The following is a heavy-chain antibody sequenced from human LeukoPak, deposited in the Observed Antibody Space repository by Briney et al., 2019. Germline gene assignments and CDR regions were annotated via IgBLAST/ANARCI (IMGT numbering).Heavy chain of an antibody. CDR3: ARGSGLLIDY. D-gene: IGHD5-18*01. CDR1: GGSISSYY. V-gene: IGHV4-59*01. Sequence: SETLSLTCTVPGGSISSYYWSWIRQPPGKGLEWIGYIYYSGSTNYNPSLKSRVTISVDTSKNQFSLKLSSVTAADTAVYYCARGSGLLIDYWGQGTLVTVSS. CDR2: IYYSGST. J-gene: IGHJ4*02.